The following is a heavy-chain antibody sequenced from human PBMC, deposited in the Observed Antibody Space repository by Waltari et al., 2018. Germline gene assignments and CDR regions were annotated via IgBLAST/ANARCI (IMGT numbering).Heavy chain of an antibody. CDR1: GYTFTGYY. CDR2: SNPNSGGT. CDR3: ARGRRLLGELYYGIDV. Sequence: QVQLVQAGAEVKKPGASVKVSCKASGYTFTGYYMHWVRQAPGQGLEWMGWSNPNSGGTNNAHKFHGRDTETRDTCISTAYMELSRLGSDETAVYYCARGRRLLGELYYGIDVWGQGTTVTVSS. J-gene: IGHJ6*02. D-gene: IGHD3-10*01. V-gene: IGHV1-2*02.